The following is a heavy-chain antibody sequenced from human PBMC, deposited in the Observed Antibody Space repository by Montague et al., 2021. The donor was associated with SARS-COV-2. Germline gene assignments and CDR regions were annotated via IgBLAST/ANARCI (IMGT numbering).Heavy chain of an antibody. CDR3: VRVGVSNWYSFFDY. CDR2: IFNSGST. J-gene: IGHJ4*02. D-gene: IGHD6-13*01. Sequence: SGTLSLTCTVSGGSISSYYWSWIRQPPGKGLEWIGYIFNSGSTNYNPSLKSRVTISVDTSKNQLSLRLRSVTAADTAVYYCVRVGVSNWYSFFDYWGQGTLVTVSS. V-gene: IGHV4-59*01. CDR1: GGSISSYY.